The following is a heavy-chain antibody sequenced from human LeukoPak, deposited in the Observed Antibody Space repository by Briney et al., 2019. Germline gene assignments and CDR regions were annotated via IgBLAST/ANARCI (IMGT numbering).Heavy chain of an antibody. CDR1: GGSISSYY. CDR2: IYYSGST. D-gene: IGHD3-22*01. J-gene: IGHJ3*02. V-gene: IGHV4-59*01. Sequence: SETLSLTCTVPGGSISSYYWSWIRQPPGKGLEWIGYIYYSGSTNYNPSLKSRVTISVDTSKNQFSLKLSSVTAADTAVYYCARGGYYDSSGHAFDIWGQGTMVTVSS. CDR3: ARGGYYDSSGHAFDI.